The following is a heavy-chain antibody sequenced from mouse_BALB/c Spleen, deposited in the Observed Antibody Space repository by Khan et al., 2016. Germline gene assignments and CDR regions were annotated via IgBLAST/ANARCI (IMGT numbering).Heavy chain of an antibody. D-gene: IGHD2-14*01. CDR1: GFTFSSYT. V-gene: IGHV5-6-4*01. Sequence: EVELVESGGGLVKPGGSLKLSCAASGFTFSSYTMSWVRQTPEKRLEWVATISSGGSYTYYPDSVKGRFTISRDNAKNTLYLQMSSLKSEDTAMYYCTRYSRYDETMDYWVQGTSVTVSS. CDR3: TRYSRYDETMDY. CDR2: ISSGGSYT. J-gene: IGHJ4*01.